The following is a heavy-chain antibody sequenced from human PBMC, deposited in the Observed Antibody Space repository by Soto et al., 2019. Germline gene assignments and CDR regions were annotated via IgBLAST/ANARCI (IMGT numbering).Heavy chain of an antibody. CDR3: ARDALPAASRYYYGMDV. D-gene: IGHD2-2*01. V-gene: IGHV3-33*01. CDR1: GFTFSSYG. Sequence: RLSCAASGFTFSSYGMHWVRQAPGKGLEWVAVIWYDGSNKYYADSVKGRFTISRDNSKNTLYLQMNSLRAEDTAVYYCARDALPAASRYYYGMDVWGQGTTVTVSS. J-gene: IGHJ6*02. CDR2: IWYDGSNK.